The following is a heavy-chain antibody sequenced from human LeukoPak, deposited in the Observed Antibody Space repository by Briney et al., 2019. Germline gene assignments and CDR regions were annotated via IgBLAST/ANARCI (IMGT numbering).Heavy chain of an antibody. J-gene: IGHJ6*02. CDR2: INHSGST. CDR3: ARNQHYGVNYYGMDV. Sequence: SETLSLTCAVYGGSFSGYYWSWIRQPPGKGLEWIGEINHSGSTNYNPSLKSRVTISVDTSKNQFSLKLSSVTAADTAVYYCARNQHYGVNYYGMDVWGQGTTVTVSS. V-gene: IGHV4-34*01. CDR1: GGSFSGYY. D-gene: IGHD4-17*01.